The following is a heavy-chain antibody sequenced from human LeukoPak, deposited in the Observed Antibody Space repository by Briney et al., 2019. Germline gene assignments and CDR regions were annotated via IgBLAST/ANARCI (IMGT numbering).Heavy chain of an antibody. CDR2: ISSSSSTI. D-gene: IGHD3-10*01. J-gene: IGHJ4*02. CDR1: GFTFSSYS. Sequence: GGSLRLSCAASGFTFSSYSMNWVRQAPGKGLEWVSYISSSSSTIYYADSVKGRFTISRDNAKNSLYLQMNSLRAEDTAVYYCARGTHPRSGSFDYWGQGTLVTVSS. V-gene: IGHV3-48*04. CDR3: ARGTHPRSGSFDY.